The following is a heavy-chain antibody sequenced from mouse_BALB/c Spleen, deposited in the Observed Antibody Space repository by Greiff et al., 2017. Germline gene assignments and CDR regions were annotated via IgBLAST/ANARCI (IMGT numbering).Heavy chain of an antibody. CDR3: ARGRYGNPFAY. J-gene: IGHJ3*01. V-gene: IGHV1S137*01. Sequence: QVQLKQSGAELVRPGVSVKISCKGSGYTFTDYAMHWVKQSHAKSLEWIGVISTYYGDASYNQKFKGKATMTVDKSSSTAYMELARLTSEDSAIYYCARGRYGNPFAYWGQGTLVTVSA. D-gene: IGHD2-1*01. CDR1: GYTFTDYA. CDR2: ISTYYGDA.